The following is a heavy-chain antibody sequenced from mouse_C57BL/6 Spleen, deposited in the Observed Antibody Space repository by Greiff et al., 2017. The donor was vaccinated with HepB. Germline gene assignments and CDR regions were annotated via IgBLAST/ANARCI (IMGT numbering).Heavy chain of an antibody. Sequence: DVMLVESGGGLVKPGGSLKLSCAASGFTFSDYGMHWVRQAPEKGLEWVAYISSGSSTIYYADTVKGRFTISRDNAKNTLFLQMTSLRSEDTAMYYCARPFITTVVAPMDYWGQGTSVTVSS. D-gene: IGHD1-1*01. J-gene: IGHJ4*01. CDR2: ISSGSSTI. V-gene: IGHV5-17*01. CDR3: ARPFITTVVAPMDY. CDR1: GFTFSDYG.